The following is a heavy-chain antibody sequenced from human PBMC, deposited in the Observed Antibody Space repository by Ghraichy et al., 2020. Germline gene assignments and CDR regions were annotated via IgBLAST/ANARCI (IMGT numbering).Heavy chain of an antibody. CDR3: AREGSTIFGVVILDDAFDI. CDR2: ISSSSSTI. V-gene: IGHV3-48*02. CDR1: GFTFSSYS. D-gene: IGHD3-3*01. Sequence: SCAASGFTFSSYSMNWVRQPPGKGLEWVSYISSSSSTIYYADSVKGRFTIYRDNAKNSPYLQMNSLRDEDTAVYYCAREGSTIFGVVILDDAFDIWGQGTMVSVSS. J-gene: IGHJ3*02.